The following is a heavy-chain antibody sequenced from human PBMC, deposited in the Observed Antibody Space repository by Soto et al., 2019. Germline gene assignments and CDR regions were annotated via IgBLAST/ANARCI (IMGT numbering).Heavy chain of an antibody. D-gene: IGHD6-19*01. Sequence: QVQLVESGGGVVQPGRSLRLSCAASGFTFSSYGMHWVRQAPGKGLEWVAAISYDGSNKYYADSVKGRFTISRDNSKNXLYLQMNGMRAEDTAVYYCAKEIGQWVAVAGRGPYWGQGTLVTVSS. CDR3: AKEIGQWVAVAGRGPY. J-gene: IGHJ4*02. V-gene: IGHV3-30*18. CDR1: GFTFSSYG. CDR2: ISYDGSNK.